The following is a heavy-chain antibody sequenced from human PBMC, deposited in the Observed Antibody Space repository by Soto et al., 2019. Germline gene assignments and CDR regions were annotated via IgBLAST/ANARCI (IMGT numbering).Heavy chain of an antibody. D-gene: IGHD4-17*01. CDR3: AKDRDYGDYRGDAFDI. J-gene: IGHJ3*02. V-gene: IGHV3-23*01. CDR2: ISGSGGST. CDR1: GFTFSSYA. Sequence: GGSLRLSCAASGFTFSSYAMSWVRQAPGKGLEWVSAISGSGGSTYYADSVKGRFTISRDNSNNTLYLQMNSLRAEDTAVYYCAKDRDYGDYRGDAFDIWGQGTMVTVSS.